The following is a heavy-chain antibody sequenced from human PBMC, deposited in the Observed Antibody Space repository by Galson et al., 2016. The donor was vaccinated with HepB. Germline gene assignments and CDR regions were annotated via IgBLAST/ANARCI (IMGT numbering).Heavy chain of an antibody. CDR2: ICGRCGDV. CDR3: AIDPSQWHDLLFGN. D-gene: IGHD6-19*01. J-gene: IGHJ4*02. Sequence: SLRLSCAASGFTFSSYTMNWVRQAPGKGLEWVSTICGRCGDVDYADSVKGRFTISRDDSKSTLYLHMNSLRVEDTAIYYCAIDPSQWHDLLFGNWAQGTLVTVSA. CDR1: GFTFSSYT. V-gene: IGHV3-23*01.